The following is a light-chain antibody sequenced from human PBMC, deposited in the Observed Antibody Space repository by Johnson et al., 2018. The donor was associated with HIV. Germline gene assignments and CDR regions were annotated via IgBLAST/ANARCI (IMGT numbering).Light chain of an antibody. Sequence: QSVLTQPPSVSAAPGQRVTISCSGSSSNIGNDSVSWYQQLPGTAPELLIYENNRRPSGIPDRFSGSKSGTSATLGITGLQTGDEADYYCGTWDSSLSAFYVFGTGTKVPGL. J-gene: IGLJ1*01. V-gene: IGLV1-51*02. CDR1: SSNIGNDS. CDR2: ENN. CDR3: GTWDSSLSAFYV.